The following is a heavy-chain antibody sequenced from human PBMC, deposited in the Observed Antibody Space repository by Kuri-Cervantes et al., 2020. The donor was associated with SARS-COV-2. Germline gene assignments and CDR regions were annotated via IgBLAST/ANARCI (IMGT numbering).Heavy chain of an antibody. V-gene: IGHV4-34*01. D-gene: IGHD2-2*01. Sequence: SQTLSLTCAVYGGSVNGYYWSWIRQPPGKGLEWIGEINLRGSTNYNPSHKSRVTISVDKSKNQFSLKLSTVTAADTAVYYCARGFEDCSSTSCSPWGFDPWGQGTLVTVSS. J-gene: IGHJ5*02. CDR3: ARGFEDCSSTSCSPWGFDP. CDR1: GGSVNGYY. CDR2: INLRGST.